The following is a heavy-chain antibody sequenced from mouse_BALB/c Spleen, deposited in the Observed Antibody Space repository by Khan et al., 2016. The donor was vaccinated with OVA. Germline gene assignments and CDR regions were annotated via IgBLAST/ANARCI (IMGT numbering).Heavy chain of an antibody. CDR3: ARRGNAYGRGALFAY. CDR2: IWSAGST. V-gene: IGHV2-2*02. Sequence: QVQLKESGPGLVQPSQSLSITCTVSGFSLNNYSIHWVRQSPGKGLEWLGVIWSAGSTDYNAAFISRLTINKDNSRSQVFFKMNSLQPNDTAIYYCARRGNAYGRGALFAYWGQGTLVTVSA. J-gene: IGHJ3*01. CDR1: GFSLNNYS. D-gene: IGHD2-2*01.